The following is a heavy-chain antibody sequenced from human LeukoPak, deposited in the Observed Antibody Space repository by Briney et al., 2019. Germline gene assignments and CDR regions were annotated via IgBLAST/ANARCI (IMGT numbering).Heavy chain of an antibody. CDR2: IKQDGSEK. D-gene: IGHD1-1*01. V-gene: IGHV3-7*03. CDR1: GFTFSSYA. J-gene: IGHJ4*02. CDR3: ARRERRYFDY. Sequence: GGSLRLSCAASGFTFSSYAMSWVRQAPGKGLEWVANIKQDGSEKYYVDSVKGRFTISRDNAKNSLYLQMNSLRAEDTAVYYCARRERRYFDYWGQVTLVTVSS.